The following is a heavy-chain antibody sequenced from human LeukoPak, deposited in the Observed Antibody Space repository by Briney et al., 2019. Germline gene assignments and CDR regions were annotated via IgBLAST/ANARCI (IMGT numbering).Heavy chain of an antibody. V-gene: IGHV4-34*01. CDR1: GGSFSGYY. J-gene: IGHJ6*03. D-gene: IGHD3-16*01. Sequence: SETLSLTCAVYGGSFSGYYWSWIRQPPGKGLEWIGEINHSGSTNYNPSLKSRVTISVDTSKNQFSLKLSSVTAADTAVYYCAIALRTYYMDVWGKGTTVTVSS. CDR2: INHSGST. CDR3: AIALRTYYMDV.